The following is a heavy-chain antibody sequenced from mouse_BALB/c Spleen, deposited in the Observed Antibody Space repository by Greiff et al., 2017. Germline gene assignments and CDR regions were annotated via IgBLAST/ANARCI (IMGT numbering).Heavy chain of an antibody. CDR1: GFSLTSYG. D-gene: IGHD2-14*01. CDR2: IWSGGST. CDR3: ARPYYRYAWFAY. Sequence: QVQLKQSGPGLVQPSQSLSITCTVSGFSLTSYGVHWVRQSPGKGLEWLGVIWSGGSTDYNAAFISRLSISKDNSKSQVFFKMNSLQANDTAIYYCARPYYRYAWFAYWGQGTLVTVSA. V-gene: IGHV2-2*02. J-gene: IGHJ3*01.